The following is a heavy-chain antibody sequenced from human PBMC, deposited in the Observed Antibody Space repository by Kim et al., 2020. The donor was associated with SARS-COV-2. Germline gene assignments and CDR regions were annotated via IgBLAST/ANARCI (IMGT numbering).Heavy chain of an antibody. D-gene: IGHD2-8*01. CDR1: GGSVSSGSYY. J-gene: IGHJ6*02. Sequence: SETLSLTCTVSGGSVSSGSYYWSWIRQPPGKGLEWIGYIYYSGSTNYNPSLKSRVTISVDTSKNQFSLKLSSVTAADTAVYYCARGRKVWDVWGQGTTVTVSS. CDR3: ARGRKVWDV. CDR2: IYYSGST. V-gene: IGHV4-61*01.